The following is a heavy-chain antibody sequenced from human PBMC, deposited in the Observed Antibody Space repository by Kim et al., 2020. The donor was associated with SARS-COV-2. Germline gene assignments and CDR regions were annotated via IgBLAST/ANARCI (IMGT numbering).Heavy chain of an antibody. V-gene: IGHV4-34*01. CDR1: GGSFSGYY. Sequence: SETLSLTCAVYGGSFSGYYWSWIRQPPGKGLEWIGEINHSGSTNYNPSLKSRVTISVDTSKNQFSLKLSSVTAADTAVYYCARKIYGMDVWGQGTTVTVS. CDR3: ARKIYGMDV. J-gene: IGHJ6*02. CDR2: INHSGST.